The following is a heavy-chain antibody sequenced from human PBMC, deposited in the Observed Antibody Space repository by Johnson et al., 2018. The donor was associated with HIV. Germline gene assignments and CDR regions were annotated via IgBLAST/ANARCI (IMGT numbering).Heavy chain of an antibody. V-gene: IGHV3-66*01. Sequence: VQLVESGGGLVQPGGSLRLSCAASGFRFSDYYMSWVRQAPGKGLEWVSVIYRGGSTYYADSVKGRFTISRDNSKNTLYLQMNSLRAEDTAVYYCAREDQDAFDIWGQGTMVTVSS. CDR2: IYRGGST. CDR3: AREDQDAFDI. CDR1: GFRFSDYY. J-gene: IGHJ3*02.